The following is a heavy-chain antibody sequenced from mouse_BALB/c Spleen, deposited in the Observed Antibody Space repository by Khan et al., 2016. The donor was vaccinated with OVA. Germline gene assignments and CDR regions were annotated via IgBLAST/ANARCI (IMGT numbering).Heavy chain of an antibody. Sequence: VQLQESGPELVKPGASLKVSCKASGYTFTDYIIGWVKQSTRQGLEWIGDIFPGSDTPYYNEKFKDKATLTVDQSANTAYMQLSSLTSEDSAVYFCARGGYSAFAYWGLGTLVTVSA. V-gene: IGHV1-75*01. CDR3: ARGGYSAFAY. CDR2: IFPGSDTP. D-gene: IGHD2-14*01. CDR1: GYTFTDYI. J-gene: IGHJ3*01.